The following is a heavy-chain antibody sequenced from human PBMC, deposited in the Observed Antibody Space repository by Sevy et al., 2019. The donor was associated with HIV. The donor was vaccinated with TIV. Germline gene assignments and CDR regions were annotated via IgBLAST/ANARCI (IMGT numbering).Heavy chain of an antibody. J-gene: IGHJ4*02. CDR3: VKEETAPYFDC. D-gene: IGHD2-21*02. CDR1: GFTFSTYA. CDR2: LNGDRT. V-gene: IGHV3-23*01. Sequence: GGSPRLSCAASGFTFSTYAVSWVRQAPGKGLEWVAALNGDRTYYAGSVKGRFTISRVNPKNTVYLQVNSLRVEDTALYYCVKEETAPYFDCWGQGTLVTISS.